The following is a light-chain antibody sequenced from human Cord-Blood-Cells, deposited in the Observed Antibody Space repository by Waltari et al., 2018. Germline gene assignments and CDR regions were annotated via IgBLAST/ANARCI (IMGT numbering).Light chain of an antibody. CDR2: GAS. J-gene: IGKJ5*01. Sequence: EIVLTQSPGTLSLSPGERATLSCRARQSVSSSYLAWYHQKPGQAPMLLFYGASSRATGIPDRFSGSGSGTDFTLTISRLEPEDFAVYYCQQYGSSITFGQGTRLEIK. CDR1: QSVSSSY. CDR3: QQYGSSIT. V-gene: IGKV3-20*01.